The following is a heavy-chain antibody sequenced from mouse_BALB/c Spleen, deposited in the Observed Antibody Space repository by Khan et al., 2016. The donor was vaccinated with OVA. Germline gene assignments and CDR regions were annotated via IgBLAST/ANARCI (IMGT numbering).Heavy chain of an antibody. D-gene: IGHD1-2*01. CDR1: GFNIEDTY. V-gene: IGHV14-3*02. Sequence: VHLQQSGAEFVKPGASVKLSCTASGFNIEDTYIHWVKQRPEQGLEWIGKIDPANGKTNYDPKFQGKATITADTSSNTAYLHLSSLTSEDTVVYYCAHSLLLYAMDYWGHGTSVTVSS. CDR3: AHSLLLYAMDY. CDR2: IDPANGKT. J-gene: IGHJ4*01.